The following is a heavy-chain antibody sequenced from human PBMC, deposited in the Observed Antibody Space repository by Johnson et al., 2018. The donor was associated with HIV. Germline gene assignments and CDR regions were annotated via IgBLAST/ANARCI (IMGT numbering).Heavy chain of an antibody. V-gene: IGHV3-30*04. CDR2: ISYDGSNK. D-gene: IGHD4-17*01. Sequence: VQLVESGGGVVQPGRSLRLSCAASGFTFSSYAMHWVRQAPGKGLEWVAVISYDGSNKFYADSVKGRFTISRDNAKNSLYLQMNSLRAEDTALYYCAKVRERPVTTRSDAFDIWGQGTMVTVSS. CDR3: AKVRERPVTTRSDAFDI. J-gene: IGHJ3*02. CDR1: GFTFSSYA.